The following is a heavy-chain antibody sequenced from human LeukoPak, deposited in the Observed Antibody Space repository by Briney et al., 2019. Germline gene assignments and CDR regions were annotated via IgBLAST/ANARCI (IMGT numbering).Heavy chain of an antibody. D-gene: IGHD3-16*01. CDR1: GYTFIGYY. CDR3: AREPRLTPRDAFDI. CDR2: INPHSGGT. V-gene: IGHV1-2*02. J-gene: IGHJ3*02. Sequence: ASVKVSCKASGYTFIGYYMHWVRQAPGQGLEWMGWINPHSGGTNYAQKFQGRVTMTRDASIGTAYMEVSRLRSDDTAVYYCAREPRLTPRDAFDIWGQGTMVTVSS.